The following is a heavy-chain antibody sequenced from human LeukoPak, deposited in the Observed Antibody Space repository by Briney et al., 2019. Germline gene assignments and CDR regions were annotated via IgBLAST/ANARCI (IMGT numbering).Heavy chain of an antibody. J-gene: IGHJ4*02. CDR3: ARDRASTARSDYYGSGTVRDY. Sequence: ASVTVSCTASGYTFTSYGISWVRQAPGQGLEWMGWITNYAQKLQGRVTMTTDTSTSTAYMELKSLRSDDTAVYYCARDRASTARSDYYGSGTVRDYWGQGTLVTVSS. V-gene: IGHV1-18*01. CDR1: GYTFTSYG. D-gene: IGHD3-10*01. CDR2: IT.